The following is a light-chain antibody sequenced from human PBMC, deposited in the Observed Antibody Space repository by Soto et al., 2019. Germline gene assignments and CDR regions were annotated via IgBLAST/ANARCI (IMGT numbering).Light chain of an antibody. J-gene: IGKJ2*01. Sequence: EIVLTQSPGTLSLSPGERATLSCRASQTVSTRHLAWYQQKPGQAPRLLMYGASNRATGIPDRFSGSGAGNDFTLTISRLESEDFAVYFCQQYGRSPPFTFGQRTKVEIK. V-gene: IGKV3-20*01. CDR2: GAS. CDR3: QQYGRSPPFT. CDR1: QTVSTRH.